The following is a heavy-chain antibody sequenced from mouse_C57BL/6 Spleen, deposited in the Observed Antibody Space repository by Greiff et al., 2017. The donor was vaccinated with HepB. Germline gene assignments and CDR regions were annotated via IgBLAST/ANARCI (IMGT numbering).Heavy chain of an antibody. D-gene: IGHD2-4*01. CDR3: ARQSLYYDYDYFDY. CDR2: ISSGGSYT. V-gene: IGHV5-6*01. CDR1: GFTFSSYG. Sequence: EVQLVESGGDLVKPGGSLKLSCAASGFTFSSYGMSWVRQTPDKRLEWVATISSGGSYTYYPDSVKGRFTISRDNAKNTLYLQMSSLKSEDTAMYYCARQSLYYDYDYFDYWGQGTTLTVSS. J-gene: IGHJ2*01.